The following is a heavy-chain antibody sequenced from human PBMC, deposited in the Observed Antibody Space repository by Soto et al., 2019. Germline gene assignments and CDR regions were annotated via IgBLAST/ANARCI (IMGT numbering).Heavy chain of an antibody. CDR2: IIPIFGTA. CDR1: GGTFSSYA. J-gene: IGHJ6*02. Sequence: SVKVSCKASGGTFSSYAISWVRQAPGQGLEWMGGIIPIFGTANYAQKFQGRVTITADKSTSTAYMELSSLRSADTAVYYCARSRRVWTNSGSYYGYYYYGMDVWGQGTTVTVSS. D-gene: IGHD3-10*01. CDR3: ARSRRVWTNSGSYYGYYYYGMDV. V-gene: IGHV1-69*06.